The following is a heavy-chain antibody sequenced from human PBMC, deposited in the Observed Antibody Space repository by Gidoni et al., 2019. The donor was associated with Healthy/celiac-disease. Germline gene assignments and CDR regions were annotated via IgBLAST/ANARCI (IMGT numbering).Heavy chain of an antibody. Sequence: QVQLQQWGAGLLKPSETLSLTCAVYGGSFSGYYWSWIRQPPGKGLAWIGEINHSGSTNYNPSLKSRVTISVDTSKNQFSLKLSSVTAADTAVYYCARGLVNSGSYPLDYWGQGTLVTVSS. D-gene: IGHD1-26*01. CDR2: INHSGST. J-gene: IGHJ4*02. V-gene: IGHV4-34*01. CDR1: GGSFSGYY. CDR3: ARGLVNSGSYPLDY.